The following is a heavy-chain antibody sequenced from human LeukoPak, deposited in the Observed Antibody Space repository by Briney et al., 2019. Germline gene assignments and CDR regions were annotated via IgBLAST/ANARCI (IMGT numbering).Heavy chain of an antibody. CDR3: ARRGRGLGNLNWFDP. CDR1: GYSFTSYW. Sequence: PGESLKISCKGSGYSFTSYWIGWVRQMPGKGLEWMGIIYPGDSDTRYSPSFQGQVTISADKSISTAYLQWNSLKASDTAMYYCARRGRGLGNLNWFDPWGQGTLVTVSS. D-gene: IGHD3-16*01. V-gene: IGHV5-51*01. CDR2: IYPGDSDT. J-gene: IGHJ5*02.